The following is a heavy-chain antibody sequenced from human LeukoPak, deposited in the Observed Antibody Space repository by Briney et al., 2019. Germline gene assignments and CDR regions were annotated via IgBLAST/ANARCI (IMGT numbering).Heavy chain of an antibody. V-gene: IGHV1-2*02. D-gene: IGHD3-16*01. J-gene: IGHJ4*02. CDR2: INPNSGGT. Sequence: ASVKVSCKASGYTFTGYHMHWVRQAPGQGPEWMGWINPNSGGTNYAQKFQGRVTMTRDTSISTAYMELSRLRSDDTAVYYCARVRSGGVQFDYWGQGTLVTVSS. CDR1: GYTFTGYH. CDR3: ARVRSGGVQFDY.